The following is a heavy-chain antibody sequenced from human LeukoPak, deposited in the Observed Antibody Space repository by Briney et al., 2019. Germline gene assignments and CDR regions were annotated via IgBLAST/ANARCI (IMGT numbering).Heavy chain of an antibody. Sequence: SQTLSLTCAISGDSVSRNSAAWNWIRQSPSRGREWLGKTYSRSKWYYDYAVSVKSRITINPDTSKNQFSLQLNSVTPEDTAVYYCARSSKGTFDVWGQGTMVTVSS. CDR2: TYSRSKWYY. J-gene: IGHJ3*01. CDR1: GDSVSRNSAA. D-gene: IGHD3-10*01. CDR3: ARSSKGTFDV. V-gene: IGHV6-1*01.